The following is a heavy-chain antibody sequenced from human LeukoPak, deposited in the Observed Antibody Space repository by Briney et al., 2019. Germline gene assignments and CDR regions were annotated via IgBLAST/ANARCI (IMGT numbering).Heavy chain of an antibody. V-gene: IGHV3-23*01. J-gene: IGHJ6*03. CDR1: GFTFSSYA. D-gene: IGHD4-17*01. CDR2: ISGSGVST. CDR3: AKDHYRATVTTKYYYYYYYMDV. Sequence: PGGSLRLSCAASGFTFSSYAMSWVRQAPGKGLEWVSTISGSGVSTYYADSVKGRFTISRDNSKNTLYLQMNSLRAEDTAVYYCAKDHYRATVTTKYYYYYYYMDVWGKGTTVTVSS.